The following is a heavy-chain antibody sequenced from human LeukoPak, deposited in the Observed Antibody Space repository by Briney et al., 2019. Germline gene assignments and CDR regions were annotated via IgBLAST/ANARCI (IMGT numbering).Heavy chain of an antibody. V-gene: IGHV3-11*04. CDR1: GFTFSDYY. CDR2: VTGSGSTM. J-gene: IGHJ4*02. D-gene: IGHD3-3*01. CDR3: AREVTIFGVLIHRKIDC. Sequence: PGGSLRLSCAASGFTFSDYYMSWIRQAPGKGLEWVSCVTGSGSTMYYADSVKGRFTISRDNAKKSLYLQMNSLRAEDTAVYYCAREVTIFGVLIHRKIDCWGQGTLVTVSS.